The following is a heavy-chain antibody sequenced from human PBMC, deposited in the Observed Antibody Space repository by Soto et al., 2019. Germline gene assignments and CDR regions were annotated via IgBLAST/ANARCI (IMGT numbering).Heavy chain of an antibody. J-gene: IGHJ6*02. CDR1: GGSLSSSNW. Sequence: SQTLSLTCAVSGGSLSSSNWWSWVRQPPGQGLEWIGEIYHSGSTNYNPSLKSRVTISVDKSKNQFSLKLSSVTAADTAVYYCARGRRYDILTGYYHYYYGMDVWGQGTTVT. V-gene: IGHV4-4*02. CDR2: IYHSGST. D-gene: IGHD3-9*01. CDR3: ARGRRYDILTGYYHYYYGMDV.